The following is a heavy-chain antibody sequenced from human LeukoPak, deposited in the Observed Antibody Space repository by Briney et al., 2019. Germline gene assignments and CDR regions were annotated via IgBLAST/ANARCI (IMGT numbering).Heavy chain of an antibody. CDR1: GFSFSTYS. J-gene: IGHJ4*02. V-gene: IGHV3-23*01. CDR3: AILSWDGRGSFF. CDR2: IRYNGADT. Sequence: GGSLRLSCAASGFSFSTYSLSWVRQAPGKGLEWFSAIRYNGADTYYADSVRGRFTISRDNSRDTLSLQMKSLRADDTAVYFCAILSWDGRGSFFWGQGTLVTVSS. D-gene: IGHD2/OR15-2a*01.